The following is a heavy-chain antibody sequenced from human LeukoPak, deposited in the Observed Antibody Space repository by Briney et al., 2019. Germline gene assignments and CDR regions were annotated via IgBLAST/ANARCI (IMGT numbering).Heavy chain of an antibody. D-gene: IGHD2-2*01. J-gene: IGHJ6*02. CDR3: ARGSVVVPAAMEYYYYGMDV. CDR2: ISSSGSTI. Sequence: TTGGSLRLSCAASGFTFSDYYMSWIRQAPGKGLEWVSYISSSGSTIYYADSVKGRFTISRDNAKNSLYLQMNSLRAEDTAVYYCARGSVVVPAAMEYYYYGMDVWGQGTTVTASS. V-gene: IGHV3-11*01. CDR1: GFTFSDYY.